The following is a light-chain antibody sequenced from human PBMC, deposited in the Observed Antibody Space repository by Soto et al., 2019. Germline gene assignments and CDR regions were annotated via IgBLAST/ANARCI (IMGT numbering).Light chain of an antibody. CDR2: DVS. CDR1: SSDVGGYNY. J-gene: IGLJ1*01. V-gene: IGLV2-14*03. CDR3: SSYTTSNTRQIV. Sequence: QCVLTQPASVSGSPVQCISITCNGTSSDVGGYNYASWYQHHPGKSPKLMIFDVSNRPSGVSNRFSGSKSGNTASLTISGLQPEDEADYYCSSYTTSNTRQIVFGTGTKVTVL.